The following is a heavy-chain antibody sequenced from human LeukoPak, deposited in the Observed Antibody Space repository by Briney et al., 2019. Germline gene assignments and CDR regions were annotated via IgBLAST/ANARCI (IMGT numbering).Heavy chain of an antibody. CDR3: ARERERLRPGDAFDI. Sequence: GGSLRLSCAASGFTFSSYWMNWVRQAPGKGLEWVAIIKQDGTETFYVDSVKGRFTISRDNVKNSLYLQMNSLRIEDAAVYYCARERERLRPGDAFDIWGQGTMVTVSS. D-gene: IGHD2-8*01. J-gene: IGHJ3*02. CDR2: IKQDGTET. CDR1: GFTFSSYW. V-gene: IGHV3-7*01.